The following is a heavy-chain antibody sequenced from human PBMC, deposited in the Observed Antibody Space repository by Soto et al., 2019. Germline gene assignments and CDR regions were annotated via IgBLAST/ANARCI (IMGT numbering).Heavy chain of an antibody. V-gene: IGHV3-30*18. J-gene: IGHJ4*02. CDR2: ISYTGANT. CDR3: AKHMDDSGYFYVEGADH. D-gene: IGHD3-22*01. Sequence: AGGSLRLSCVASGFTFGRYAMHWVRQPPGRGLEWVAVISYTGANTYYVGSVRGRFTISRDNSKNTLYLQMNSLRAEDTAMYYCAKHMDDSGYFYVEGADHWGQGTLVTVSS. CDR1: GFTFGRYA.